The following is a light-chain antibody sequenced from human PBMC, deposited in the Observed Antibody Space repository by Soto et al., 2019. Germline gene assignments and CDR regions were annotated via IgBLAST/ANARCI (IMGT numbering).Light chain of an antibody. Sequence: DIVMTQSPDSLAVSLGERATINCKSSQSVLYTSNNKNYLAWYQQKPGQPPKLLIYWASTRESGVPDRFSGSGSATEFTLTSSSLQAEEVAVYYCQQSYSSPQTFGQGTKVEIK. CDR1: QSVLYTSNNKNY. J-gene: IGKJ1*01. CDR3: QQSYSSPQT. CDR2: WAS. V-gene: IGKV4-1*01.